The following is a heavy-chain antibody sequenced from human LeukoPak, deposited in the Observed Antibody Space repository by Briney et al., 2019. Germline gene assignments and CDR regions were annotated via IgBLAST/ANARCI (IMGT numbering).Heavy chain of an antibody. CDR2: ITRSGST. D-gene: IGHD1-26*01. CDR1: GGSFSGYY. Sequence: SETLSLTCAVYGGSFSGYYWNWIRQPPGKGLEWIGEITRSGSTNYNPSLKSRVTTSVDTSKNQFSLKLSSVTAADTAVYYCARAGGAVGAIKRRRYAFDIWGQGTMVSVSS. J-gene: IGHJ3*02. V-gene: IGHV4-34*01. CDR3: ARAGGAVGAIKRRRYAFDI.